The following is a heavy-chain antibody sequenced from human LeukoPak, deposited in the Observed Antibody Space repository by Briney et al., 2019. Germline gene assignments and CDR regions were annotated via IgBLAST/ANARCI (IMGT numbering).Heavy chain of an antibody. CDR1: GFTFNNYA. Sequence: GGSLRLSCAASGFTFNNYAMHWVRQAPGKGLEYVSAINGNGGNTYYANSVKARLTISRDNSKNTLYLQMGSLRAEDTAVYYCASTYISGWGRDVWGKGTTVTVSS. V-gene: IGHV3-64*01. J-gene: IGHJ6*04. D-gene: IGHD6-25*01. CDR3: ASTYISGWGRDV. CDR2: INGNGGNT.